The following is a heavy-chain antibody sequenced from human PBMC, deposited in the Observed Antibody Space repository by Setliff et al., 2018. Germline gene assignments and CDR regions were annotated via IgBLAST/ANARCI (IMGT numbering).Heavy chain of an antibody. J-gene: IGHJ6*02. CDR3: ARDYGDYARGYYYGMDV. Sequence: HPGGSLRLSCVVSGFSFSRHWMGWVRQAPGKGLEWVADIKQDGSTKYYLDSVKGRFTISRDNAKNSLYLQMNSLRAEDTAVYYCARDYGDYARGYYYGMDVWGQGTTVTVSS. CDR1: GFSFSRHW. CDR2: IKQDGSTK. V-gene: IGHV3-7*01. D-gene: IGHD4-17*01.